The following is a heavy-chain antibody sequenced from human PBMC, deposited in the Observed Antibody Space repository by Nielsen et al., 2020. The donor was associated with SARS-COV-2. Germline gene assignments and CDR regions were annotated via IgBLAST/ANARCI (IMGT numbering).Heavy chain of an antibody. CDR1: GYSFSSYA. CDR2: INTNTGNP. Sequence: ASVKVSCKASGYSFSSYAVHWVRQAPGRGLEWMGWINTNTGNPTYAQGLTGRFVFSLDTSVSTAYLQISGLKAEDTAVYYCARVLDYYGFDVWGQGTTVTVSS. CDR3: ARVLDYYGFDV. V-gene: IGHV7-4-1*02. J-gene: IGHJ6*02.